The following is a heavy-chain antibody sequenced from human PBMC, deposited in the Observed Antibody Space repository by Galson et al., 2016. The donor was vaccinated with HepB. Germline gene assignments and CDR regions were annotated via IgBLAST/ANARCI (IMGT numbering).Heavy chain of an antibody. CDR3: AREEGYHRY. Sequence: SETLTLTCSVSGGSISSYYWSWSRQPPGKGLEWIGYIYYSGSTNYNPSLKSRVTISVDTSKNQFSLRLNSMTAADAAVYFCAREEGYHRYWGQGILVTVSS. CDR1: GGSISSYY. CDR2: IYYSGST. D-gene: IGHD5-18*01. V-gene: IGHV4-59*12. J-gene: IGHJ4*02.